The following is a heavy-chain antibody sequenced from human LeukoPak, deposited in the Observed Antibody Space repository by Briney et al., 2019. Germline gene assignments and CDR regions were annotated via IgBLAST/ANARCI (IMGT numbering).Heavy chain of an antibody. CDR1: GITFSSYA. D-gene: IGHD3-10*01. J-gene: IGHJ5*02. CDR2: ISNSGDST. Sequence: GGSLRLSCAASGITFSSYAMSWVRQAPGKGLEWVSAISNSGDSTYYADSVKGRFTISRDNSKNTLYLQMNSLRAEDTAVYYCAKDPGVHWFDPWGQGTLVTVSS. CDR3: AKDPGVHWFDP. V-gene: IGHV3-23*01.